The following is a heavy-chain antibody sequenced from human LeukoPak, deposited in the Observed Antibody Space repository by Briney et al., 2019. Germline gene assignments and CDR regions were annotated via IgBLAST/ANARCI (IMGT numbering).Heavy chain of an antibody. Sequence: GASVKVSCKASGGTFSSYAISWVRQAPGQGLEWMGGIIPIFGTANYAQKFQGRVTITADKSTSTAYMELSSLRSEDTAVYYCARDSEQQLVGAVVGWFDPWGQGTLVTVSS. CDR1: GGTFSSYA. V-gene: IGHV1-69*06. CDR2: IIPIFGTA. J-gene: IGHJ5*02. D-gene: IGHD6-13*01. CDR3: ARDSEQQLVGAVVGWFDP.